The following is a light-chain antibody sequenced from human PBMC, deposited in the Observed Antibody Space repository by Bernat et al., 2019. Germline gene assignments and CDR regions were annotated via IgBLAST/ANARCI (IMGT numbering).Light chain of an antibody. Sequence: DIQMTQSPSSLSASVGDTVTIACRTSQNINNYFNWYQQKPGKAPKLLIDGTSSLQSGVPSRFSGSGSGTDFTLTISNLQPEDFATYYCQQSYDTPLTFGGGTKVGI. CDR1: QNINNY. J-gene: IGKJ4*01. CDR2: GTS. CDR3: QQSYDTPLT. V-gene: IGKV1-39*01.